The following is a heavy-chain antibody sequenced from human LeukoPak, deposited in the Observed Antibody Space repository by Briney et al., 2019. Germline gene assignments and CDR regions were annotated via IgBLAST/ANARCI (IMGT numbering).Heavy chain of an antibody. Sequence: PGGSLRLSCAASGFTFTNYGMHWVRQAPGKGLEWVAIISYDGSNKYYADSVKGRFTISRDNSKNTLYLQMNSLRAEDTAVYYCAKDRGIVVENYYYYYGMDVWGQGTTVTVSS. CDR2: ISYDGSNK. CDR1: GFTFTNYG. J-gene: IGHJ6*02. V-gene: IGHV3-30*18. CDR3: AKDRGIVVENYYYYYGMDV. D-gene: IGHD2-21*01.